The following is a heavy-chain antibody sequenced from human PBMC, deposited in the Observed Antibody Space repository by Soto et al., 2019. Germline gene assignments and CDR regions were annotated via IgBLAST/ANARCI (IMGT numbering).Heavy chain of an antibody. CDR1: GYTFTSYG. V-gene: IGHV1-18*04. CDR2: ISAYNGNT. CDR3: ARELNSWDGGYYFDY. J-gene: IGHJ4*02. Sequence: ASVKVSCKASGYTFTSYGISWVRQAPGQGLEWMGWISAYNGNTNYAQKLQGRVTMTTDTSTSTAYMELRSLRPDDTAVYYCARELNSWDGGYYFDYWGQGTLVTVS. D-gene: IGHD4-17*01.